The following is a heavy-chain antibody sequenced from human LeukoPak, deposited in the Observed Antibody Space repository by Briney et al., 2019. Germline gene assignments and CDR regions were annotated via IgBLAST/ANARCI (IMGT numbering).Heavy chain of an antibody. V-gene: IGHV3-48*04. CDR1: GFTFSNHN. D-gene: IGHD2-15*01. J-gene: IGHJ5*02. Sequence: GGSLRLSCAASGFTFSNHNMVWVRQPPGKGLEWISYISDSSITMYYADSVKGRFTISRDNAKNSLFLQMNSLRGEDTAVYYCARDGGFCSGGFCYRLFDPWGQGTLVTVSS. CDR3: ARDGGFCSGGFCYRLFDP. CDR2: ISDSSITM.